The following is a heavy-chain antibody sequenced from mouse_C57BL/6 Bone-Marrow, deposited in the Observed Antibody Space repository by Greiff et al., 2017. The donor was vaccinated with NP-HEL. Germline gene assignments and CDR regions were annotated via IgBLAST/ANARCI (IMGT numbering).Heavy chain of an antibody. CDR1: GYTFTSYT. D-gene: IGHD2-5*01. Sequence: QVQLQQSGAELVRPGASVKMSCKASGYTFTSYTMHWVKQTPRQGLEWIGAIYPGNGDPSYNQKFKGKATLTVDKSSSTAYMQLSSLTSEDSAVYFCARSYSNSFAYWGQGTLVTVSA. CDR2: IYPGNGDP. J-gene: IGHJ3*01. CDR3: ARSYSNSFAY. V-gene: IGHV1-12*01.